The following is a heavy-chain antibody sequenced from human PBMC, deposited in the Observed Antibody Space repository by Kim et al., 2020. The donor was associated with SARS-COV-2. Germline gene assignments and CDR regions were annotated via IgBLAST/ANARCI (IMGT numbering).Heavy chain of an antibody. V-gene: IGHV3-48*03. CDR2: ISCSGSTI. D-gene: IGHD2-2*02. CDR3: ARELLYAAEVDI. Sequence: GGSLRLSCVASGFTFSSYEMNWVRQAPGKGLEWVSYISCSGSTIYYADSVKGRFTISRDNAKNSLYLQMNSLRAEDTAVYYCARELLYAAEVDIWGLGTMVTVSS. CDR1: GFTFSSYE. J-gene: IGHJ3*02.